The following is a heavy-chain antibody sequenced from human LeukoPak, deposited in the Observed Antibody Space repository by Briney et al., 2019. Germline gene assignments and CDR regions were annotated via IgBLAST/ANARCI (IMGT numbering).Heavy chain of an antibody. CDR3: ARVNRYCSSTSCYLYYFDY. D-gene: IGHD2-2*01. V-gene: IGHV4-39*07. CDR1: GGSFSSYY. J-gene: IGHJ4*02. Sequence: SETLSLTCAVYGGSFSSYYWGWIRQPPGKGLEWIGSIYYSGSTYYNPSLKSRVTISVDTSKNQFSLKLSSVTAADTAVYYCARVNRYCSSTSCYLYYFDYWGQGTLVTVSS. CDR2: IYYSGST.